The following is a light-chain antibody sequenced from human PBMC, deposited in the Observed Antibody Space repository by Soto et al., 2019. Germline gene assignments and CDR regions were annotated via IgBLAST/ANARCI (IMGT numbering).Light chain of an antibody. CDR3: QQYYRYQYT. Sequence: DIQLTQSPSTLSASVGDRVTITCRASQSVSHWLAWYQQKPGKAPKALIYDASTLETGVTPRFSGSRSGTDFTITTSSPQSDAFVNYYYQQYYRYQYTFGQGTQVEMK. CDR2: DAS. CDR1: QSVSHW. J-gene: IGKJ2*01. V-gene: IGKV1-5*01.